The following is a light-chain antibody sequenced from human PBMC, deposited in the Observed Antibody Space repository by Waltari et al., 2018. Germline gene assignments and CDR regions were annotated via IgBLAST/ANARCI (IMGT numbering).Light chain of an antibody. J-gene: IGLJ3*02. CDR2: VNSDGSH. V-gene: IGLV4-69*01. CDR3: QTGGHGTWV. Sequence: QLVLTQSPSASASLGASVKLTCTLSSGHSSNIVAWLQQQPEKGPRFLMKVNSDGSHSKGDEIPDRFSGSSSGAERYLTISSVQSEDEADYYGQTGGHGTWVFGGGTKLTVL. CDR1: SGHSSNI.